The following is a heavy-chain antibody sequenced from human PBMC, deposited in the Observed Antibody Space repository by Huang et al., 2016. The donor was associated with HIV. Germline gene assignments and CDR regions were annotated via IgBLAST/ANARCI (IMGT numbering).Heavy chain of an antibody. CDR1: GYTFTSYS. CDR2: INPDVDST. V-gene: IGHV1-46*01. Sequence: QVQLVQSGAEVKKPGASVKVSCKTSGYTFTSYSIHWVGQAPGQGLEWMGSINPDVDSTSYAPKFQGRGTMTRDTSTSTVYMELSSLRSEDTAMYYCAREGQGYAMDVWGQGTTVTVSS. CDR3: AREGQGYAMDV. J-gene: IGHJ6*02.